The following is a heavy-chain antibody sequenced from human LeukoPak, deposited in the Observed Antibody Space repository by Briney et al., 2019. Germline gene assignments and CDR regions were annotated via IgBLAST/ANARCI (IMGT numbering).Heavy chain of an antibody. CDR3: TTTLVPSNYFDY. Sequence: GGSLRLSCTASGFTFGDYAMSWVRQAPGKGLEWVGRIKTRADGGTTDYAAPVKGRFTISRDDSKDTLFLQMNSLKTEDTAVYYCTTTLVPSNYFDYWGQGTLVTVSS. CDR2: IKTRADGGTT. J-gene: IGHJ4*02. CDR1: GFTFGDYA. D-gene: IGHD6-13*01. V-gene: IGHV3-15*01.